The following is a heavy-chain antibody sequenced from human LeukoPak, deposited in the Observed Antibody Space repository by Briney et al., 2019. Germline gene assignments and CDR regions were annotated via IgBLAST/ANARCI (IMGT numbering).Heavy chain of an antibody. CDR1: GGSISSRPYD. Sequence: SETLSLTCTVSGGSISSRPYDWGWIRQPPGKGLEYIGSISYSGSTYYNPSLRSRVAISVDTSSNQFSLKLSSVTAADTAVYYCARHLSQGDGTKRGFYYWGQGTLVTVSS. CDR3: ARHLSQGDGTKRGFYY. D-gene: IGHD5-24*01. V-gene: IGHV4-39*01. J-gene: IGHJ4*02. CDR2: ISYSGST.